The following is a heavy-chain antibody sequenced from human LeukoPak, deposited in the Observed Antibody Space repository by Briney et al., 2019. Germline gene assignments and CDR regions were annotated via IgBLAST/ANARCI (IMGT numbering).Heavy chain of an antibody. V-gene: IGHV3-9*01. D-gene: IGHD4-17*01. Sequence: PGGSLRLSCAASGFTFDDYAMHWVRQAPGKGLEWVSGISWNSGSIGYADSVKGRFTISRDNAKNSLYLQMNSLRAEDTALCYCAKDVSLYGDYVFDYWGQGTLVTVSS. CDR1: GFTFDDYA. J-gene: IGHJ4*02. CDR3: AKDVSLYGDYVFDY. CDR2: ISWNSGSI.